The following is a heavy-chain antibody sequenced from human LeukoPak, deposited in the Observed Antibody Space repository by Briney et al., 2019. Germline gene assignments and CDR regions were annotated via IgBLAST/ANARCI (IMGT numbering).Heavy chain of an antibody. J-gene: IGHJ6*03. CDR3: ARVSGSSPLYYYYMDV. D-gene: IGHD6-6*01. V-gene: IGHV4-39*07. Sequence: TSETLSLTCTVSGGSISSSSYYWGWIRQPPGKGLEWIGYIYHSGSTYYNPSLKSRVTISVDRSKNQFSLKLSSVTAADTAAYYCARVSGSSPLYYYYMDVWGKGTTVTVSS. CDR2: IYHSGST. CDR1: GGSISSSSYY.